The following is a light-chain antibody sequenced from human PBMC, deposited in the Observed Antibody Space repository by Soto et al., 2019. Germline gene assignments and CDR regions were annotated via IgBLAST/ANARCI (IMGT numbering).Light chain of an antibody. CDR2: GAS. V-gene: IGKV3-15*01. Sequence: EIVMTQSPSTLSVSPGERATLSCRASQSVSRNLAWYKQKPGQAPRLLIYGASTRATGIPARFSGSGSGTEFTLTISRLQSEDCAVYYCQQYNNWPRTFGHGTKVEIK. J-gene: IGKJ1*01. CDR1: QSVSRN. CDR3: QQYNNWPRT.